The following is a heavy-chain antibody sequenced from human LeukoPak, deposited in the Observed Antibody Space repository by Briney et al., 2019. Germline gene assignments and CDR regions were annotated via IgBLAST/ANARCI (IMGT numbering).Heavy chain of an antibody. CDR2: IWYDGSNK. CDR3: ARDRYGDYAIDY. Sequence: PGGSLRLSCAASGFTFSSYGMHWVRQAPGKGLEWVAVIWYDGSNKYYADSVKGRFTISRDNSKNTLYLQMNSLSVEDTAVYYCARDRYGDYAIDYWGQGTLVVVSS. CDR1: GFTFSSYG. D-gene: IGHD4-17*01. V-gene: IGHV3-33*01. J-gene: IGHJ4*02.